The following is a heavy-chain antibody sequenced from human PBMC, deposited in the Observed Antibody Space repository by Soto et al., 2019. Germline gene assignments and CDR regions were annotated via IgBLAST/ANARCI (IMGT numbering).Heavy chain of an antibody. V-gene: IGHV3-33*01. J-gene: IGHJ6*02. Sequence: QVQLVESGGGVVQPGRSLRLSCAASGFIFSSYGTHWVRQAPGKGLEWVAVIWYDGSIKYYADSVKGRFTISRDNSKKTVYLPMNSPSAEDTAVYYCARSPSKWAPIYYYAAMDVWGQGTTVTVSS. D-gene: IGHD1-26*01. CDR3: ARSPSKWAPIYYYAAMDV. CDR2: IWYDGSIK. CDR1: GFIFSSYG.